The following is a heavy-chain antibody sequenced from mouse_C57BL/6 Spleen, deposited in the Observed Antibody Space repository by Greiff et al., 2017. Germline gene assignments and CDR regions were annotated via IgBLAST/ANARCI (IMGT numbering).Heavy chain of an antibody. CDR2: INPSTGGT. V-gene: IGHV1-42*01. D-gene: IGHD1-1*01. CDR1: GYSFTGYY. J-gene: IGHJ1*03. CDR3: ARYYGSSYRWYFDV. Sequence: VQLKESGPELVKPGASVKISCKASGYSFTGYYMNWVKQSPEKSLEWIGEINPSTGGTTYNQKFKAKATLTVDKSSSTAYMQLKSLTSEDSAVYYCARYYGSSYRWYFDVWGTGTTVTVSS.